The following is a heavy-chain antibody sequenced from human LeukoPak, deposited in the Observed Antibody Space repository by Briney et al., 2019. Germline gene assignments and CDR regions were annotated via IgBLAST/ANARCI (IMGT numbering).Heavy chain of an antibody. V-gene: IGHV3-23*01. J-gene: IGHJ4*02. CDR3: AKDPAAAGTAYYFDY. Sequence: PGGSLRLSCAASGFAFSRYAMTWVRQAPGKGLEWVSAISGSGGSTYYADSVKGRFTISRDNSKNTLFLQMNSLRAEDTAVYYCAKDPAAAGTAYYFDYWGQGTLVTVSS. D-gene: IGHD6-13*01. CDR1: GFAFSRYA. CDR2: ISGSGGST.